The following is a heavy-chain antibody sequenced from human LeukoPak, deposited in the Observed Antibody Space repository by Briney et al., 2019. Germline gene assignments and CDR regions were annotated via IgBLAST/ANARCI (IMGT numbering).Heavy chain of an antibody. CDR3: ARDPPGLEVAGYDY. V-gene: IGHV3-7*01. J-gene: IGHJ4*02. CDR2: MNQDGSEK. D-gene: IGHD6-19*01. Sequence: PGGSLRLSCAVSGFNFSTYWMSWVRQAPGKGLEWVANMNQDGSEKYYVGSLKGRFTISRDNAKNSLYLQMNSLRAEDTAVYYCARDPPGLEVAGYDYWGQGTLVTVSS. CDR1: GFNFSTYW.